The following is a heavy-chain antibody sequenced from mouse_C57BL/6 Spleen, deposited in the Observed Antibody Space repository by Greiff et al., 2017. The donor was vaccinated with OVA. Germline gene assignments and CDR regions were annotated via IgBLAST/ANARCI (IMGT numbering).Heavy chain of an antibody. D-gene: IGHD3-2*02. Sequence: EVNVVESGGGLVQPGESLKLSCESNEYEFPSHDMSWVRKTPEKRLELVAAINSDGGSTYYPDTMERRFIISRDNTKKTLYLQMSSLRSEDTALYYCARHEEDSSGYPWFAYWGQGTLVTVSA. CDR1: EYEFPSHD. CDR3: ARHEEDSSGYPWFAY. J-gene: IGHJ3*01. V-gene: IGHV5-2*01. CDR2: INSDGGST.